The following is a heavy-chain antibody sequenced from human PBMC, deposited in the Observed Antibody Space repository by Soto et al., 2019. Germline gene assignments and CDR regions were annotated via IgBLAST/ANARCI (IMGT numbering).Heavy chain of an antibody. V-gene: IGHV3-23*01. D-gene: IGHD2-21*02. J-gene: IGHJ4*02. CDR2: ISGRGDDT. CDR3: AKDRCGGDCYFFDY. Sequence: GGSLRLSCAASGLTFSSYAMSRVRQAPGKGLEWVSGISGRGDDTYYADSVKGRFTISRDNSKNMLYLQMNSLRAEDTAVYYCAKDRCGGDCYFFDYWGQGTLVTVSS. CDR1: GLTFSSYA.